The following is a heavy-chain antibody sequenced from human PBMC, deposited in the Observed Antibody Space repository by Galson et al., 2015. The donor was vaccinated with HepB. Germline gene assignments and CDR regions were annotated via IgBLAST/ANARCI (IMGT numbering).Heavy chain of an antibody. J-gene: IGHJ6*02. CDR1: GDSVSSNSAA. CDR3: ARFDDVAVAPYYYGMDV. D-gene: IGHD6-19*01. Sequence: CAISGDSVSSNSAAWNWIRQSPSRGLEWLGRTYYRSKWYNDYAVSVKSRITINPDTSKNQFSLQLNSVTPEDTAVYYCARFDDVAVAPYYYGMDVWGQGTTVTVSS. V-gene: IGHV6-1*01. CDR2: TYYRSKWYN.